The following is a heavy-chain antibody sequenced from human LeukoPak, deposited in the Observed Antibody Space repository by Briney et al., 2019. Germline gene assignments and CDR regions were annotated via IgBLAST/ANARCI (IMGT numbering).Heavy chain of an antibody. J-gene: IGHJ6*02. D-gene: IGHD6-19*01. CDR1: GYTFTSYG. V-gene: IGHV1-69*13. CDR3: AGQWLPPDNEYYYYGVDV. Sequence: GASVKVSCKASGYTFTSYGISWVRQAPGQGLEWMGGIIPIFGTANYAQKFQGRVTITADESTSTAYMELSSLRSEDTAVYYCAGQWLPPDNEYYYYGVDVWGQGTTVTVSS. CDR2: IIPIFGTA.